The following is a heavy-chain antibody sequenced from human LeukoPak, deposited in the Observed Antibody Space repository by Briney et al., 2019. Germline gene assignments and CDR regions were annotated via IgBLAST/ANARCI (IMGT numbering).Heavy chain of an antibody. CDR2: IPSDGSDT. CDR1: VFTVSTSG. V-gene: IGHV3-30*02. J-gene: IGHJ4*02. D-gene: IGHD4-17*01. CDR3: AKGLGDYDDFRLGY. Sequence: PGGSLRLSCAASVFTVSTSGFHWARLAARKGMEWLAFIPSDGSDTYYANSVKGRFTISIDNSKNTLYLQMNSLRSEDTAVYYCAKGLGDYDDFRLGYWGQGTLVTVSS.